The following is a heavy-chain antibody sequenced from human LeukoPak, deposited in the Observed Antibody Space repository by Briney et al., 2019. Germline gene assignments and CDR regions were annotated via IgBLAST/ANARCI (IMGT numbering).Heavy chain of an antibody. CDR1: GDSINNFY. CDR3: ARSLFRIAARPHFDY. V-gene: IGHV4-59*08. Sequence: SETLSLTCTVSGDSINNFYWGWIRQPPGKGLEWIGYIYYSGSTNYNPSLKGRVTLSIDTSKNHFSLRLSSVTAADTAVYYCARSLFRIAARPHFDYWGRGTLVTVSS. J-gene: IGHJ4*02. CDR2: IYYSGST. D-gene: IGHD6-6*01.